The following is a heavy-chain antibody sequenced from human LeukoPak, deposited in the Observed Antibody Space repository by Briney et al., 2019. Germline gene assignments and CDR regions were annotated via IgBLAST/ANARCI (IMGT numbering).Heavy chain of an antibody. J-gene: IGHJ3*02. CDR1: GGSISSYY. V-gene: IGHV4-59*01. Sequence: PSKTLSLTCTVSGGSISSYYWSWIRQPPGKGLEWIGYIYYSGSTNYNPSLKSRVTISVDTSKNQFSLKLSSVTAADTAVYYCARDRIGAFDIWGQGTMVTVSS. D-gene: IGHD2-21*01. CDR3: ARDRIGAFDI. CDR2: IYYSGST.